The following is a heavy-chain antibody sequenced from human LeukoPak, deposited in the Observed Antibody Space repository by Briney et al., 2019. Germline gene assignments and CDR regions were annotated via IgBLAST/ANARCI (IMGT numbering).Heavy chain of an antibody. CDR1: GGSFSGYH. D-gene: IGHD5-18*01. V-gene: IGHV4-34*01. CDR3: ARVNGYLFDY. J-gene: IGHJ4*02. Sequence: SETLSLTCAVYGGSFSGYHWSWIRQPPGKGLEWIGQINHSGSTNYNPSLKSRVTILVDTSKNQFSLKLSSVTAADTAVYYCARVNGYLFDYWGQGTLVTVSS. CDR2: INHSGST.